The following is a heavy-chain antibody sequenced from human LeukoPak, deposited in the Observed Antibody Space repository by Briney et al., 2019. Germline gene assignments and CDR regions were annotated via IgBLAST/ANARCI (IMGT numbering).Heavy chain of an antibody. J-gene: IGHJ6*03. D-gene: IGHD3-10*01. CDR2: ISPTSGGT. V-gene: IGHV1-2*02. CDR3: AREAYASGSFRTDYYYMDV. CDR1: GYTFTGNY. Sequence: ASVKVSCEASGYTFTGNYMHWVRQAPGQGLEWMGWISPTSGGTNYAQKFQGRVTMTRDTSISTAYMELRRLRSDDTAVYYCAREAYASGSFRTDYYYMDVWGKGTTVTISS.